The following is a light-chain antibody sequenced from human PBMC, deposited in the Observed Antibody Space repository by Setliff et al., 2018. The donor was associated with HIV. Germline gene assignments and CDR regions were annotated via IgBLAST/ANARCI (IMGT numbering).Light chain of an antibody. CDR3: SSYTNHGVLFV. CDR2: DVS. CDR1: SDDVGNFNY. V-gene: IGLV2-14*03. Sequence: QSVLTQPASVSGSPGQPVTISCTGTSDDVGNFNYVSWYQQHPGKGPKLIVFDVSRRPSGVSHRFSGSKSGNTASLTISGLENEDEADYYCSSYTNHGVLFVFGTGTKVTVL. J-gene: IGLJ1*01.